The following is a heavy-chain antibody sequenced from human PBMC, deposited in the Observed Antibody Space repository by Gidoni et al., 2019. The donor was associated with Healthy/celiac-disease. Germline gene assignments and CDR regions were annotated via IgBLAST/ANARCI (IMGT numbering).Heavy chain of an antibody. CDR1: GGTFSSYA. Sequence: QVQLVQSGAEVKKPGSSVKVSCKASGGTFSSYAISWVRQAPGQGLEWMGGIIPIFGTANYAQKFQGRVTITADKSTSTAYMELSSLRSEDTAVYYCARGEDYGSGSYYDTYYYYMDVWGKGTTVTVSS. CDR2: IIPIFGTA. D-gene: IGHD3-10*01. CDR3: ARGEDYGSGSYYDTYYYYMDV. V-gene: IGHV1-69*06. J-gene: IGHJ6*03.